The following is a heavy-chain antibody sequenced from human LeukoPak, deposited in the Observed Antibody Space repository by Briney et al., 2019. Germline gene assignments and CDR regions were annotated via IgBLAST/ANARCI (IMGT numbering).Heavy chain of an antibody. CDR2: INHSGST. Sequence: SETLSLTCAVYGGSFSGYYWSWIRQPPGKGLEWIGEINHSGSTNYNPSLKSRVTISVDTSKNQFSLKLSSVTAADTAAYYCARGPIIAAAGTFFDYWGQGTLVTVSS. J-gene: IGHJ4*02. CDR1: GGSFSGYY. D-gene: IGHD6-13*01. CDR3: ARGPIIAAAGTFFDY. V-gene: IGHV4-34*01.